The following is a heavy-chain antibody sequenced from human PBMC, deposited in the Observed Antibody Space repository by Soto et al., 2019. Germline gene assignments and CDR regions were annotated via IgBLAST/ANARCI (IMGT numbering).Heavy chain of an antibody. V-gene: IGHV3-73*02. J-gene: IGHJ4*02. Sequence: EVQLVESGGGLVQPGGSLKLSCAASGYTFSDSAMHWVRQASGKGLEWVGRIRSKANNYATVYAASVKGRFTIFRDDSKNTAYLQMNSLKTEDTAMYYCARLWSAREPNFDSWGQGTLVSVSS. D-gene: IGHD1-26*01. CDR2: IRSKANNYAT. CDR1: GYTFSDSA. CDR3: ARLWSAREPNFDS.